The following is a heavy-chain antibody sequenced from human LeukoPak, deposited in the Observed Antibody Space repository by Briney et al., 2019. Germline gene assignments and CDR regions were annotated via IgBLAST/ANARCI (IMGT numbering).Heavy chain of an antibody. J-gene: IGHJ4*02. CDR3: AREVVGNYYDSSGYYY. V-gene: IGHV1-69*13. D-gene: IGHD3-22*01. Sequence: SVNVSCTPSRSIFSTYAISWVRQAPGHGREGMGGIIPIFGTANYAQKVQGRVTITADESTSTAYMELSSLRSEDTAVYYCAREVVGNYYDSSGYYYWGQGTLVTVPS. CDR1: RSIFSTYA. CDR2: IIPIFGTA.